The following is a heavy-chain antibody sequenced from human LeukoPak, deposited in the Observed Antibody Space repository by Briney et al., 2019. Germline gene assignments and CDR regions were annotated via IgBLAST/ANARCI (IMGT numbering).Heavy chain of an antibody. CDR2: ISYDGSNK. D-gene: IGHD2-15*01. Sequence: GGSLRLSCAASGFIFSNYGMHWVRQAPGKGLEWVAVISYDGSNKYYADSVKGRFTISRDNSKNTLYLQMNSLRAEDTAVYYCAKESYCSGGSCYPGRTAAFDYWGQGTLVTVSS. J-gene: IGHJ4*02. CDR1: GFIFSNYG. V-gene: IGHV3-30*18. CDR3: AKESYCSGGSCYPGRTAAFDY.